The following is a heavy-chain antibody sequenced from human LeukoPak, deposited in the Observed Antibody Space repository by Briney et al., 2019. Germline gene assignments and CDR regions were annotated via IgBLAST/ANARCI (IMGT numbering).Heavy chain of an antibody. D-gene: IGHD6-6*01. CDR2: ISGSSSYI. Sequence: PGGSLRLSCAGSGFTLSSNWMHWVRQGPGKGLEWVSSISGSSSYIYYADSMKGRFTISRDNGKNSLYLQMNSLRAEDTAVYFCARGSSNVAARNNWFDPWGQGTLVTVSS. CDR1: GFTLSSNW. CDR3: ARGSSNVAARNNWFDP. V-gene: IGHV3-21*01. J-gene: IGHJ5*02.